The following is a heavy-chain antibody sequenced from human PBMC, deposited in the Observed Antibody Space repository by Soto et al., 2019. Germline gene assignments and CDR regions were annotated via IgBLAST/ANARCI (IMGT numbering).Heavy chain of an antibody. Sequence: SVKVSCKASGGTFSSYAISWVRQAPGQGLEWMGGIIPIFGTANYAQKFQGRVTITADESTSTAYMELSSLRSEDTAVYYCARLGRRDSGSSHYYYYGMDVWGQGTTVTVSS. V-gene: IGHV1-69*13. CDR2: IIPIFGTA. CDR1: GGTFSSYA. D-gene: IGHD1-26*01. CDR3: ARLGRRDSGSSHYYYYGMDV. J-gene: IGHJ6*02.